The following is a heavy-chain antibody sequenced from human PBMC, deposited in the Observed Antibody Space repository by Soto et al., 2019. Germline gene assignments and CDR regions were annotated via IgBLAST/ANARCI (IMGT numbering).Heavy chain of an antibody. CDR1: GGSISSSSYY. CDR2: IYYSGST. CDR3: ARPYPDKGGTTGFDY. J-gene: IGHJ4*02. Sequence: SETLSLTCTVSGGSISSSSYYWGWIRQPPGKGLEWIGSIYYSGSTYYNPSLKSRVTISVETSKNQFSLKLSSVTAADTAVYYCARPYPDKGGTTGFDYWGQGTLVTVSS. D-gene: IGHD1-7*01. V-gene: IGHV4-39*01.